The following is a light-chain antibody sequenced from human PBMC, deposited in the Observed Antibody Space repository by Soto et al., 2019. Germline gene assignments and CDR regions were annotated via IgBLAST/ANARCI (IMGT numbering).Light chain of an antibody. CDR3: CAYVSSNTLL. CDR2: EGS. CDR1: SSDVGGYDL. J-gene: IGLJ7*01. Sequence: QSVLTQPASVSGSPGQSITISCTGTSSDVGGYDLVSWYQQHPGKAPKLIIYEGSKRPSGISNRFFGSKSGNTASLIISGLQGDDEGDYYCCAYVSSNTLLFGGGTQLTVL. V-gene: IGLV2-23*01.